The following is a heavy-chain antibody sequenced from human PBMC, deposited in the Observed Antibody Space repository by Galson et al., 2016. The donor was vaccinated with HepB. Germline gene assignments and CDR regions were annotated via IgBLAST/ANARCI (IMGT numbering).Heavy chain of an antibody. CDR3: ARRDRDCSGGTCFSRNFGY. CDR1: GYSFTNYW. CDR2: IYPGDSDI. Sequence: SGAEVKKPGESLRISCKASGYSFTNYWIGWVRQMPGEGLEWMGIIYPGDSDIRYNSSFQGQVTISADKSITTAYLQWGSLKASDSAIYFCARRDRDCSGGTCFSRNFGYCVQGTLVSVSS. D-gene: IGHD2-15*01. J-gene: IGHJ4*02. V-gene: IGHV5-51*01.